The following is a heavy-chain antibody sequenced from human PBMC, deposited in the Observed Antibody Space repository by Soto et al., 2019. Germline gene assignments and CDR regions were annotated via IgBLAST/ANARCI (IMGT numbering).Heavy chain of an antibody. CDR1: GFTFSGSA. CDR3: TRHQWIHSSGWQRLYGMDV. D-gene: IGHD6-19*01. J-gene: IGHJ6*02. V-gene: IGHV3-73*01. Sequence: GGSLRLSCAASGFTFSGSAMHWVRQASGKGLEWVGRIRSKANSYATAYAASVKGRFTISRDDSKNTAYLQMNSLKTEDTAVYYCTRHQWIHSSGWQRLYGMDVWGQGTTVTVSS. CDR2: IRSKANSYAT.